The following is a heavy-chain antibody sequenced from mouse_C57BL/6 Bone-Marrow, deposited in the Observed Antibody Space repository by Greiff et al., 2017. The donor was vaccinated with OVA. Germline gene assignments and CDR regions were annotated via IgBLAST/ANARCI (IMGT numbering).Heavy chain of an antibody. CDR1: GYTFTDYW. J-gene: IGHJ4*01. D-gene: IGHD1-1*01. CDR3: ARPTVKAMDY. CDR2: ILPGSGGT. Sequence: LQESGAELMKPGASVKLSCKATGYTFTDYWIEWVKQRPGHGLEWIGEILPGSGGTNYNEKFKGKATFTADTSSNTAYMQLSSLTTEDAAIYYCARPTVKAMDYWGQGTSVTVSS. V-gene: IGHV1-9*01.